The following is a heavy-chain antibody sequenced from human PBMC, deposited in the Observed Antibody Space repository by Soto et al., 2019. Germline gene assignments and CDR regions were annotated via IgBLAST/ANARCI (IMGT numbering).Heavy chain of an antibody. Sequence: GASVKVSCKASGYTFTSYYLHWVRQAPGQGLEWMGIINPSGGITSYAQKFQGRVSMTRDTSTSTVYMDLSSLRSEDTAVYYCAKSSGWFDRGSRYFDYWGQGTLVTVSS. V-gene: IGHV1-46*01. J-gene: IGHJ4*02. CDR2: INPSGGIT. D-gene: IGHD6-13*01. CDR1: GYTFTSYY. CDR3: AKSSGWFDRGSRYFDY.